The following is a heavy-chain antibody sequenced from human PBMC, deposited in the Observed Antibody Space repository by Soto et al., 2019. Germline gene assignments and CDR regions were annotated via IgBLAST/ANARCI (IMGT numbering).Heavy chain of an antibody. D-gene: IGHD1-1*01. CDR1: GGTFNNYA. V-gene: IGHV1-69*01. CDR2: IIPIFGTT. J-gene: IGHJ4*02. CDR3: VMANDVFDY. Sequence: QVQLVQSGAEVKKPGSSVKVSCKASGGTFNNYAFIWVRQAPGQGLQWMGGIIPIFGTTKYAQKFLGRVTITADDSTSTVYLDLSSLRSEDTAVSYCVMANDVFDYWGQGTLVTVSS.